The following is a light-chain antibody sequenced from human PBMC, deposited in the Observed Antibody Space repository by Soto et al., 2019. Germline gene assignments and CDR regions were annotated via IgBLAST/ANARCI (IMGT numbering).Light chain of an antibody. Sequence: IEVTQSPSSLAASLGDRVTITCRASQTIGTYVNWYRQKSGAAPELLIYDASTLQSGVPSRFRGGASGTDFTLTISSLQLDDFATYYCQQSYNTLTFGGGTKVEIK. CDR3: QQSYNTLT. CDR1: QTIGTY. V-gene: IGKV1-39*01. J-gene: IGKJ4*01. CDR2: DAS.